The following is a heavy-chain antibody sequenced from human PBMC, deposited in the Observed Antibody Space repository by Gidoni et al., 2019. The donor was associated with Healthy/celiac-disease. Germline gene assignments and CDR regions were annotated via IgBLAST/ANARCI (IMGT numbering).Heavy chain of an antibody. Sequence: EVQPVESGGGFAQPGGSLRLSCAASGFTFSSYSMHWVRQAPGKGLGWVSYISSSSSTIYYADSVKGRFTISSDNAKNSLYLQMNSLRDEDTAVYYCARLGATEYYYYGMDVWGQGTTVTVSS. J-gene: IGHJ6*02. V-gene: IGHV3-48*02. CDR1: GFTFSSYS. D-gene: IGHD1-26*01. CDR2: ISSSSSTI. CDR3: ARLGATEYYYYGMDV.